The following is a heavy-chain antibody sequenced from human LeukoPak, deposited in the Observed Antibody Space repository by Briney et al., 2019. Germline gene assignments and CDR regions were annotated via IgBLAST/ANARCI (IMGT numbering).Heavy chain of an antibody. V-gene: IGHV1-2*02. CDR1: GYSFTGYY. D-gene: IGHD3-3*01. Sequence: ASVKVSCKASGYSFTGYYIHWVRQAPGQGLEWMGWINPNSGGTNYAQKFQGRVTMTRDTSISTAYMELSRLRSDDTAVYYCARHYDFWSGSGATEFDPWGQGTLVTVSS. CDR3: ARHYDFWSGSGATEFDP. CDR2: INPNSGGT. J-gene: IGHJ5*02.